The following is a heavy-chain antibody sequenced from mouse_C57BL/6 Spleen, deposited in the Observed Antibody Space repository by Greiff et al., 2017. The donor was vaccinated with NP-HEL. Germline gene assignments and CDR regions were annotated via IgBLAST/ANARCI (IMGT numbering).Heavy chain of an antibody. CDR3: VRHRGNAMDY. D-gene: IGHD3-1*01. CDR1: GFSFNTYS. Sequence: EVKLVEPGGGFVQPKGSLKLSCAASGFSFNTYSMNWVRQAPGRGLEWVARIRSKSNNYATYYAVSVKDRFTISRDESENMLYLQMNNMKTRDTAMYYCVRHRGNAMDYWGQGTSVTVSA. J-gene: IGHJ4*01. V-gene: IGHV10-1*01. CDR2: IRSKSNNYAT.